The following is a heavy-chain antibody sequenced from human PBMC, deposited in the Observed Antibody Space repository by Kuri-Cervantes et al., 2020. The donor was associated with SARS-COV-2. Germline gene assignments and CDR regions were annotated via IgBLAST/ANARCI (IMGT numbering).Heavy chain of an antibody. V-gene: IGHV3-11*01. Sequence: GGALRLCCVASGFTFIDYDMRRSFQAPGKGLEWISYISSSDSTTYYADSVKGRFTISRDNAKRTLFLQMNSLRVDDTAVYYCSRDQVSAAGTANYWGQGALVTVSS. D-gene: IGHD6-13*01. J-gene: IGHJ4*02. CDR3: SRDQVSAAGTANY. CDR1: GFTFIDYD. CDR2: ISSSDSTT.